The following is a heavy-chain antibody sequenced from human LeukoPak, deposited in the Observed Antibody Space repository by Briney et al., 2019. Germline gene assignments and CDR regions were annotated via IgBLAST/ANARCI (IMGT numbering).Heavy chain of an antibody. CDR1: GYTFTSYG. D-gene: IGHD2-2*01. J-gene: IGHJ4*02. V-gene: IGHV1-18*01. CDR3: ARVEGVPAAMNTFDY. CDR2: ISAYNGNT. Sequence: GASVKVSCKASGYTFTSYGISWVRQAPGQGLEWMGWISAYNGNTNYAQRLQGRVTMTTDTSTSTAYMELRSLRSDDTAVYYCARVEGVPAAMNTFDYWGQGTLVTVSS.